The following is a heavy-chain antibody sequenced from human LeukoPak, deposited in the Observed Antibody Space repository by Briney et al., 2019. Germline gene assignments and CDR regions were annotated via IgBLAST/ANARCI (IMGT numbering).Heavy chain of an antibody. D-gene: IGHD5-18*01. CDR2: IYHSGST. CDR3: ARDPGEGGYSYGSDAFDI. J-gene: IGHJ3*02. Sequence: PSETLSLTCTVSDGSISSYYWSWIRQPPGKGLEWIGSIYHSGSTYYNPSLKSRVTISVDTSKNQFSLKLSSVTAADTAVYYCARDPGEGGYSYGSDAFDIWGQGTMVTVSS. V-gene: IGHV4-59*12. CDR1: DGSISSYY.